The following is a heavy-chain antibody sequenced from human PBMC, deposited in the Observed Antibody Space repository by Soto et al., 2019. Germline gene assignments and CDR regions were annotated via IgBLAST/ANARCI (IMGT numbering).Heavy chain of an antibody. D-gene: IGHD3-22*01. CDR2: VYHTGST. CDR3: ARELYDITVNGIDS. Sequence: SYILSLTCTVSGGSISGDYYWNWIRPAPGKGLEWIGYVYHTGSTYHNPSLKIRGSISVDTSNNQFSLKLSSVTAADTAVYFCARELYDITVNGIDSWGQGIPVTVYS. J-gene: IGHJ5*01. CDR1: GGSISGDYY. V-gene: IGHV4-30-4*02.